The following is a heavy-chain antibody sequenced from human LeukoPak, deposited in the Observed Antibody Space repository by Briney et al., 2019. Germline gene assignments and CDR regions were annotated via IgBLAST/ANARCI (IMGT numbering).Heavy chain of an antibody. CDR2: IYYSGST. J-gene: IGHJ3*02. D-gene: IGHD2-2*01. CDR1: GGSISSGGYY. CDR3: ARVVDIVVVPAAPAAHAFDI. Sequence: SETLSLTCTVSGGSISSGGYYWSWIRQHPGKGLEWIGYIYYSGSTYYNPSLKSRVTISVDTSKNQFSLKLSSVTAADTAVYYCARVVDIVVVPAAPAAHAFDIWGQGTMVTLSS. V-gene: IGHV4-31*03.